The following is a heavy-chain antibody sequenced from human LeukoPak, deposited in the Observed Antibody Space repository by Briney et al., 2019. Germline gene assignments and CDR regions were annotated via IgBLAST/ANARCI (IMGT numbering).Heavy chain of an antibody. D-gene: IGHD7-27*01. Sequence: GGSLRLSCAASGFIFSSYEMNWVRQAPGKGLEWVSYISSSGSTIYYADSVKGRFTISRDNAKNSLYLQMNSPRAEDTAVYYCVKDTGDPRYFDLWGRGTLVTASS. CDR2: ISSSGSTI. V-gene: IGHV3-48*03. J-gene: IGHJ2*01. CDR3: VKDTGDPRYFDL. CDR1: GFIFSSYE.